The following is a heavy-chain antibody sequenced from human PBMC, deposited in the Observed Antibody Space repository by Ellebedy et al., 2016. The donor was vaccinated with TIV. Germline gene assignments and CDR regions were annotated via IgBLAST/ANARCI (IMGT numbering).Heavy chain of an antibody. CDR1: GGSVRSGSYY. CDR3: ARFGFRVSSSITYYYGMDV. V-gene: IGHV4-61*01. J-gene: IGHJ6*02. D-gene: IGHD6-6*01. Sequence: SETLSLXXTVSGGSVRSGSYYWTWILQPPGKGLAWIGYIYYSGSTNYNPSLKSRVTISVDTSKNQFSLKLSSVTAADTAVYYCARFGFRVSSSITYYYGMDVWGQGTTVTVSS. CDR2: IYYSGST.